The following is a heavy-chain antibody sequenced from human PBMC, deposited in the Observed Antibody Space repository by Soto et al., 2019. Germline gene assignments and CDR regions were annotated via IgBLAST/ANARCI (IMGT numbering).Heavy chain of an antibody. D-gene: IGHD6-19*01. Sequence: ASVKVSCKASGYTFTGYYMHWVRQAPGQGLEWMGWINPNSGGTNYAQKFQGWVTMTRDTSISTAYMELSRLRSDDTPVYSCGRAFPSHSSGGYLGYYSYGMDVWGQGTTVTVSS. J-gene: IGHJ6*02. V-gene: IGHV1-2*04. CDR3: GRAFPSHSSGGYLGYYSYGMDV. CDR2: INPNSGGT. CDR1: GYTFTGYY.